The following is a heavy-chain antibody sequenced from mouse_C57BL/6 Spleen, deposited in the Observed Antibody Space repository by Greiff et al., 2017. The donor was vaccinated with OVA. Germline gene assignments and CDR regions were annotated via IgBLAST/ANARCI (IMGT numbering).Heavy chain of an antibody. J-gene: IGHJ1*03. Sequence: EVMLVESGGGLVKPGGSLKLSCAASGFTFSSYAMSWVRQTPEKRLEWVATISDGGSYTYYPDNVKGRFTISRDNAKNNLYLQMSHLKSEDTAMYYCARDGLRWYFDVWGTGTTVTVSS. CDR2: ISDGGSYT. CDR3: ARDGLRWYFDV. V-gene: IGHV5-4*01. CDR1: GFTFSSYA. D-gene: IGHD1-1*01.